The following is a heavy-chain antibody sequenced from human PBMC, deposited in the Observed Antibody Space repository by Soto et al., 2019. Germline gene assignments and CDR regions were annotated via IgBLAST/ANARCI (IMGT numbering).Heavy chain of an antibody. CDR2: INPNSGGT. V-gene: IGHV1-2*04. Sequence: ASVKVSCKASGYTFTGYYMHWVRQAPGQGLEWMGWINPNSGGTNYAQKFQGWVTMTRDTSISTAYMELSRLRSDDTAVYYCARDYPYSSSWNWFDPWGQGTLVTVSS. CDR1: GYTFTGYY. D-gene: IGHD6-13*01. CDR3: ARDYPYSSSWNWFDP. J-gene: IGHJ5*02.